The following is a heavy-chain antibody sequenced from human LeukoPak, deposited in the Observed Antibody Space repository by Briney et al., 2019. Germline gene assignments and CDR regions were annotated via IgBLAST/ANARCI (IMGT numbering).Heavy chain of an antibody. Sequence: PSETLSLTCTVSGGSIRSGGDYWSWIRPPAGKGLEWIGRIYNTGSTNYNPSLRSRVTISVDTSKNQFSLKLRSVTAADTAEYYCARESDVLMVNGNHWFDPWGQGTLVTVSS. J-gene: IGHJ5*02. CDR3: ARESDVLMVNGNHWFDP. CDR1: GGSIRSGGDY. D-gene: IGHD2-8*01. CDR2: IYNTGST. V-gene: IGHV4-61*02.